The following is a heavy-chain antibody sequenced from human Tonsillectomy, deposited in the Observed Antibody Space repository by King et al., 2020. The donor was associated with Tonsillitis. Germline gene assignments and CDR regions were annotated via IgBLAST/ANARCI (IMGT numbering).Heavy chain of an antibody. Sequence: ITLKESGPTVVKPTQTLTLTCTFSGFSLSTTGVGVGWIRQPPGKALEGLAIIFWDDDKRYSHSLMNRLTITKDTPKTQVVLTMTNMDPVEPATYYCALRPLRGVNYFDHWGQGTLVTVSS. CDR3: ALRPLRGVNYFDH. V-gene: IGHV2-5*02. J-gene: IGHJ4*02. D-gene: IGHD3-10*01. CDR1: GFSLSTTGVG. CDR2: IFWDDDK.